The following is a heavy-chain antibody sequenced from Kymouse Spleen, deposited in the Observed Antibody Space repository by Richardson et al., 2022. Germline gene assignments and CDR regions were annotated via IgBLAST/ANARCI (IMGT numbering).Heavy chain of an antibody. CDR1: GGSVSSGSYY. V-gene: IGHV4-61*01. CDR3: ARGLGLYAFDI. CDR2: IYYSGST. Sequence: QVQLQESGPGLVKPSETLSLTCTVSGGSVSSGSYYWSWIRQPPGKGLEWIGYIYYSGSTNYNPSLKSRVTISVDTSKNQFSLKLSSVTAADTAVYYCARGLGLYAFDIWGQGTMVTVSS. J-gene: IGHJ3*02. D-gene: IGHD6-19*01.